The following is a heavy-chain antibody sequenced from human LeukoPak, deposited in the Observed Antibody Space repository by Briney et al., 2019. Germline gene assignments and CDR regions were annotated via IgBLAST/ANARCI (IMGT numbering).Heavy chain of an antibody. CDR2: INSDGSTT. D-gene: IGHD4-17*01. Sequence: GGSLRPSCAASGFTFSTYFMHWVRQAPGKGLVWVSRINSDGSTTSLADSVKGRFTISRDNAKNTLYLQMDSLRAEDTAVYFCARGVHYGSDYWGQGTLVTVSS. CDR3: ARGVHYGSDY. V-gene: IGHV3-74*01. J-gene: IGHJ4*02. CDR1: GFTFSTYF.